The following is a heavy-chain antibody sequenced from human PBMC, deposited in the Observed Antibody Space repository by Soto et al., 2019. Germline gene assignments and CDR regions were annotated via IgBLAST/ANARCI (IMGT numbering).Heavy chain of an antibody. V-gene: IGHV3-30*18. CDR2: ISYDGILK. CDR1: GFTFSDFG. Sequence: PGGSLRLSXAASGFTFSDFGMHWVRQAPGKGLEWVAIISYDGILKYYADSVKGRFTISRDTSKGAVYLQMNSLTPEDTAVYYCAKDFKVSGGHYGSLNYYYGMDVWGQGTTVTVPS. CDR3: AKDFKVSGGHYGSLNYYYGMDV. D-gene: IGHD3-10*01. J-gene: IGHJ6*02.